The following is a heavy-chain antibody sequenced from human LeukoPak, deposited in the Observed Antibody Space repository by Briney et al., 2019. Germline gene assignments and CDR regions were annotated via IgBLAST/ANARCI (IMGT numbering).Heavy chain of an antibody. J-gene: IGHJ6*03. CDR1: GFNFRAYW. V-gene: IGHV3-74*01. Sequence: PGGSLRLSCTTSGFNFRAYWMHWVRQAPGKGLVWVSRINPDGSTTNYADSVKGRFTISRDNAKNTLYLQMNSLRVEDTAVYYCARDLGYYYMDVWGKGTTVTVSS. CDR2: INPDGSTT. CDR3: ARDLGYYYMDV.